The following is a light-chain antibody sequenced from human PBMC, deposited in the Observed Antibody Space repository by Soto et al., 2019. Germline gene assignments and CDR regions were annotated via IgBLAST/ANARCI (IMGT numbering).Light chain of an antibody. CDR3: QQYGSSPRT. V-gene: IGKV3-20*01. CDR2: GAS. Sequence: EIVLTQSPGTLSLSPGERATLSCRASQSVSSSYLAWYQQKPGQAPRLLIYGASSRATGIPDRFSGSGSGTDFTLTISRLDPEDFALYYCQQYGSSPRTFGQGTKLEIK. CDR1: QSVSSSY. J-gene: IGKJ2*01.